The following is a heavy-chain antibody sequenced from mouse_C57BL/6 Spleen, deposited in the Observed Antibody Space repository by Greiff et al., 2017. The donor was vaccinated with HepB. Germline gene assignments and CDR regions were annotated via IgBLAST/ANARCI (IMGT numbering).Heavy chain of an antibody. V-gene: IGHV1-50*01. CDR1: GYTFTSYW. CDR2: IDPSDSYT. CDR3: ARGDYHD. D-gene: IGHD1-1*01. J-gene: IGHJ2*01. Sequence: QVQLQQPGAELVKPGASVKLSCKASGYTFTSYWMQWVKQRPGQGLEWIGEIDPSDSYTNYNQKFKGKATLTVDTSSSTAYMQLSSLTSEDSAVYYCARGDYHDWGQGTTLTVSS.